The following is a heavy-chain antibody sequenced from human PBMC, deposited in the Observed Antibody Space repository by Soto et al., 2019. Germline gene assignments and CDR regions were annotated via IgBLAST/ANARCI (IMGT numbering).Heavy chain of an antibody. CDR2: INGGGGST. J-gene: IGHJ6*02. CDR3: AKEEGQLRYFDWLSYGMDV. V-gene: IGHV3-23*01. CDR1: GFTFSSYW. D-gene: IGHD3-9*01. Sequence: PGGPLRPSCAASGFTFSSYWMRWVRQAPGKGLVWVSRINGGGGSTTYADSVKGRFTISRDNSKNTLYLQMNSLRAEDTAVYYCAKEEGQLRYFDWLSYGMDVWGQGTTVTVSS.